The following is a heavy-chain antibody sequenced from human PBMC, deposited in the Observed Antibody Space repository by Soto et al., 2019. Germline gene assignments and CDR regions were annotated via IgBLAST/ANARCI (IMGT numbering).Heavy chain of an antibody. V-gene: IGHV1-69*04. D-gene: IGHD2-2*01. J-gene: IGHJ5*02. CDR2: IIPILGIA. CDR1: GGTFSSYT. CDR3: ARDNCSSTSCPYNWFDP. Sequence: ASVKVSCKASGGTFSSYTISWVRQAPGQGLEWMGRIIPILGIANYAQKSQGRVTITADKSTSTAYMELSSLRSEATAVYYCARDNCSSTSCPYNWFDPWGQGTLVTVSS.